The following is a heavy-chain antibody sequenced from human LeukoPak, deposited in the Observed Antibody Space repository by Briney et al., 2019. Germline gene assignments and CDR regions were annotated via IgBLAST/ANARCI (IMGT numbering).Heavy chain of an antibody. V-gene: IGHV3-23*01. CDR2: ISGSGGST. D-gene: IGHD3-22*01. Sequence: PGGSLRLSCAASGFTVGSNYMSWVRQAPGKGLEWVSAISGSGGSTYYADSVKGRFTISRDNAKNSLYLQMNSLRAEDTAVYYCARDALSFYYDSRGYYPDAFDIWGQGTMVTVSS. CDR1: GFTVGSNY. CDR3: ARDALSFYYDSRGYYPDAFDI. J-gene: IGHJ3*02.